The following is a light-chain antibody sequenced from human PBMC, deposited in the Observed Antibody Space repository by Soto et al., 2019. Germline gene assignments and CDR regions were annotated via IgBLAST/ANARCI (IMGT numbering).Light chain of an antibody. V-gene: IGKV3-11*01. CDR2: DAS. CDR3: QQRSDWPTPT. Sequence: EIALTQSPATLSLSPGERATLSCRASQSVSSYLAWYQQKPGQAPRLLIYDASNRATGIPVRFSGSGSGTDVTLPISSLEPEDFAVYYCQQRSDWPTPTFGGGTKVEIK. CDR1: QSVSSY. J-gene: IGKJ4*01.